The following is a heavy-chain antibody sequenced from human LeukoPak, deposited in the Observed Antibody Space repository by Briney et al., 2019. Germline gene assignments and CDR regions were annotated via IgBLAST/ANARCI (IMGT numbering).Heavy chain of an antibody. CDR2: INHSGST. J-gene: IGHJ5*02. Sequence: PSETLSLTCAVYGGSFSGYYWSWIRQPPGKGLEWIGEINHSGSTNYNPSLKSRVTISVDTSKNQFSLKLSSVTAADTAVYYFARGRASSSWFDPWGQGTLFTVSS. V-gene: IGHV4-34*01. CDR1: GGSFSGYY. CDR3: ARGRASSSWFDP.